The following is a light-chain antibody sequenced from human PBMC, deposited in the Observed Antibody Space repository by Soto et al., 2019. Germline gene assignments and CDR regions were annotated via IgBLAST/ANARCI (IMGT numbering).Light chain of an antibody. CDR3: QQTYRLPWT. Sequence: DIQMTQSPSSLSASVGDRVTIACRASQTISYYVNWYQQKPGKTPMLLIYSASSLQSGVPLRFSGSGSGTDLTLNINSLQPEDFATYICQQTYRLPWTFGQGTKVDIK. J-gene: IGKJ1*01. CDR1: QTISYY. CDR2: SAS. V-gene: IGKV1-39*01.